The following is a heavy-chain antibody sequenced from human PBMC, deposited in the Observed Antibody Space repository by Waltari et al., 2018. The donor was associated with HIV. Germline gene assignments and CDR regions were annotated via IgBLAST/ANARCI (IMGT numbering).Heavy chain of an antibody. Sequence: QVNLVQSGGGEVQPGRSLRLSCVASGFTFNDYGMHWVRQAPGKCREWVSVISYDERDKYYADSVKGRFTISRDNYKNTLFLQMNSLRPEDTAVYYCTKGLTGSSLFYSEYWGQGILVTVSS. CDR3: TKGLTGSSLFYSEY. D-gene: IGHD3-10*01. J-gene: IGHJ4*02. CDR1: GFTFNDYG. CDR2: ISYDERDK. V-gene: IGHV3-30*18.